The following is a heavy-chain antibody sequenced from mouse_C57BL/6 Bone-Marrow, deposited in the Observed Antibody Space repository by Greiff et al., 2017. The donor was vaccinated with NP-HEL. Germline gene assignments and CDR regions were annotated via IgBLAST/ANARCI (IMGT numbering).Heavy chain of an antibody. Sequence: EVMLVESGAELVRPGASVKLSCTASGFNITDYYMHWVKQRPEQGLEWIGRIDPEDGDTEYAPKFQGKATMTADPSSNTAYLQLSSLTSEDTAVYYCTTSGNPGVAYWGQGTLVTVSA. CDR2: IDPEDGDT. J-gene: IGHJ3*01. CDR1: GFNITDYY. V-gene: IGHV14-1*01. CDR3: TTSGNPGVAY. D-gene: IGHD3-1*01.